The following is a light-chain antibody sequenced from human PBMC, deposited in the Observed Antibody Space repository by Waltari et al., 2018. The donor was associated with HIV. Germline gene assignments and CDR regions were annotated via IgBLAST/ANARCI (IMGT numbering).Light chain of an antibody. J-gene: IGKJ2*01. CDR1: QRVGGN. CDR3: QQYHDWPWFT. V-gene: IGKV3-15*01. CDR2: AAS. Sequence: DIVMRQSPATLSVSLGKRATLSCRARQRVGGNLAWYQQRPGQTPRLLIYAASTRATGIPPRFSGSASGTNVALTISSLQSEDVGFYYCQQYHDWPWFTFGQGTKLEIK.